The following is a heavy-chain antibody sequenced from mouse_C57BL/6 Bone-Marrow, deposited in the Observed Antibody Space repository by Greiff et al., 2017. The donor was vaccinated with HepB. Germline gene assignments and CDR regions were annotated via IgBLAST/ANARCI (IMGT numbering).Heavy chain of an antibody. D-gene: IGHD1-1*01. CDR1: GYTFTSYG. CDR3: ARLVLRYLYAMDY. J-gene: IGHJ4*01. CDR2: IYPRSGNT. V-gene: IGHV1-81*01. Sequence: VQGVESGAELARPGASVKLSCKASGYTFTSYGISWVKQRTGQGLEWIGEIYPRSGNTYYNEKFKGKATLTADKSSSTAYMELRSLTSEDSAVYFCARLVLRYLYAMDYWGQGTSVTVSS.